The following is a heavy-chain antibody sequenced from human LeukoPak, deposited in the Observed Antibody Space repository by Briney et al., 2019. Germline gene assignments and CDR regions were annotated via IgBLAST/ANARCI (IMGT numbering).Heavy chain of an antibody. CDR3: ARVFSSAWFLDF. CDR1: GFIFSSYA. D-gene: IGHD6-19*01. V-gene: IGHV3-23*01. J-gene: IGHJ4*02. CDR2: IRDGGDDTA. Sequence: GGSLRLSCAASGFIFSSYAMTWVRQAPGKGLEWVTGIRDGGDDTAYYADSVKGRYTISRDNSKNTLYLQMSSLRAEDTAVYYCARVFSSAWFLDFWGQGTLVTVSS.